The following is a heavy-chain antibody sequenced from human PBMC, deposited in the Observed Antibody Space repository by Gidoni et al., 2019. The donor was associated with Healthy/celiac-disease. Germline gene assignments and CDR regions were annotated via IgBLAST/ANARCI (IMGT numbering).Heavy chain of an antibody. CDR2: ISGSGGST. Sequence: EVQLLESGGGLVQPGGSLRLSCAASGFTFSSSAMSWVRQAPGKGLEWVSAISGSGGSTYYADSVKGRFTISRDNSKNTLYLQMNSLRAEDTAVYYCAKDRSVEVRWRWLQFAYWGQGTLVTVSS. V-gene: IGHV3-23*01. D-gene: IGHD2-21*01. CDR1: GFTFSSSA. J-gene: IGHJ4*02. CDR3: AKDRSVEVRWRWLQFAY.